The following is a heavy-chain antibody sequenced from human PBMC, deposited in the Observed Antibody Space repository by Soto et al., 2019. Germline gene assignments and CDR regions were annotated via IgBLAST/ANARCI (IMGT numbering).Heavy chain of an antibody. CDR1: GYTFAYYG. CDR3: ARGRGLGIESPYYYYGMDV. CDR2: ISAYNGNT. Sequence: QVQLVQSGPEVKKPGASVKVSCKASGYTFAYYGIGWVRQAPGQGLEWMGWISAYNGNTHHAQDLQGRVTMTTDTSTSTAYMELRSLRSDDTAVYYCARGRGLGIESPYYYYGMDVWGQGTTVTVSS. J-gene: IGHJ6*02. V-gene: IGHV1-18*01. D-gene: IGHD7-27*01.